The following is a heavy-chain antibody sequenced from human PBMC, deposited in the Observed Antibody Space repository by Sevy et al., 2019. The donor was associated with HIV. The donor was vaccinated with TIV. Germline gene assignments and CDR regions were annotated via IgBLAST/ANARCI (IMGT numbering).Heavy chain of an antibody. CDR3: AREVGGFNWRPYYFDS. Sequence: GESLKISCAASGFTFTDYWMSWVRQTPGKGLEWVATIKQDESGKYYVDSVKGRFAISRDNGKNSVSLQMNGLRVEDTALYYCAREVGGFNWRPYYFDSWGQGTLVTVS. CDR1: GFTFTDYW. J-gene: IGHJ4*02. D-gene: IGHD3-3*01. CDR2: IKQDESGK. V-gene: IGHV3-7*01.